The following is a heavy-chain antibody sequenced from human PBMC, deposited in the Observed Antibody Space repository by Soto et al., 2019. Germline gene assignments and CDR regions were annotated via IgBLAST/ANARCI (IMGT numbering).Heavy chain of an antibody. CDR2: IYYSGST. D-gene: IGHD6-19*01. V-gene: IGHV4-59*12. CDR3: AREAQQTVYSSGWYHAPEYDY. Sequence: PSETLSLTCTVSGGSISSYYWSWIRQPPGKGLELIGYIYYSGSTNYNPSLKSRVTISVDTSKNQFSLKLSSVTAADTAVYYCAREAQQTVYSSGWYHAPEYDYWGQGTLVTVSS. J-gene: IGHJ4*02. CDR1: GGSISSYY.